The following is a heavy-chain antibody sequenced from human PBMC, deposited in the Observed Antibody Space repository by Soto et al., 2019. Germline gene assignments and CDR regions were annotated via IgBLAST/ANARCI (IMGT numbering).Heavy chain of an antibody. Sequence: GESLKISCKGSGYTFTNYSIGWVRQMPGKGLEWMGIIYPGDSHTRYSPSFQGQVTISADKSISTAYLQWSSLKASDTAMYFCARWDYDILAGYYKGLGYWGQGTLVTVSS. V-gene: IGHV5-51*01. CDR1: GYTFTNYS. CDR2: IYPGDSHT. CDR3: ARWDYDILAGYYKGLGY. D-gene: IGHD3-9*01. J-gene: IGHJ4*02.